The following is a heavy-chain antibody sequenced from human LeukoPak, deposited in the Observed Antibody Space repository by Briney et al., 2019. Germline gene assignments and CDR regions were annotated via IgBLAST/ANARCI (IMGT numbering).Heavy chain of an antibody. Sequence: PGGSLRLSCAASGFTFSSYAMSWVRQAPGEGLEWVSAISGSGGSTYYADSVKGRFTISRDNSKNTLYLQMNSLRAEDTAVYYCAVPYSSGWYVGDDYFDYWGQGTLVTVSS. D-gene: IGHD6-19*01. V-gene: IGHV3-23*01. J-gene: IGHJ4*02. CDR3: AVPYSSGWYVGDDYFDY. CDR1: GFTFSSYA. CDR2: ISGSGGST.